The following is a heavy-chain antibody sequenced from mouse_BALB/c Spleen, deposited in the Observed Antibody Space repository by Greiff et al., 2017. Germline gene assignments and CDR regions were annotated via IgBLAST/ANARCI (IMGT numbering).Heavy chain of an antibody. V-gene: IGHV1-14*01. Sequence: EVKLVESGPELVKPGASVKMSCKASGYTFTSYVMHWVKQKPGQGLEWIGYINPYNDGTKYNEKFKGKATLTSDKSSSTAYMELSSLTSEDSAVYYCARSGLRLPLLYFDYWGQGTTLTVSS. CDR2: INPYNDGT. D-gene: IGHD1-2*01. CDR1: GYTFTSYV. J-gene: IGHJ2*01. CDR3: ARSGLRLPLLYFDY.